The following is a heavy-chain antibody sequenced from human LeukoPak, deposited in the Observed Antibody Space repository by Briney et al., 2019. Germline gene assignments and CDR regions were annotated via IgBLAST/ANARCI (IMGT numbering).Heavy chain of an antibody. CDR2: INPNSGDT. Sequence: ASVKVSCKASGYTFIGYLMHWVRQAPGQGLEWTGWINPNSGDTNYAQKFQGRVTKTRDTSISTADMELSRLTSDDTAVYYCARNTNYYGSGNSFDYWGQGTLVTVSS. D-gene: IGHD3-10*01. V-gene: IGHV1-2*02. CDR3: ARNTNYYGSGNSFDY. CDR1: GYTFIGYL. J-gene: IGHJ4*02.